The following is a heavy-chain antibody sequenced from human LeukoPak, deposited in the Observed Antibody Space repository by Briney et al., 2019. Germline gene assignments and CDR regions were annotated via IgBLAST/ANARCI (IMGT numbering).Heavy chain of an antibody. V-gene: IGHV3-33*06. CDR3: AKELLLRVSSYYMDV. D-gene: IGHD3-16*02. J-gene: IGHJ6*03. CDR1: GFTFSSYG. CDR2: IWYDGSNK. Sequence: PGGSLRLSCAASGFTFSSYGMHWVRQAPGKGLEWVAVIWYDGSNKYYADSVKGRFTIFRDNSKNTLYLQMNSLRAEDTAVYYCAKELLLRVSSYYMDVWGKGTTVTVSS.